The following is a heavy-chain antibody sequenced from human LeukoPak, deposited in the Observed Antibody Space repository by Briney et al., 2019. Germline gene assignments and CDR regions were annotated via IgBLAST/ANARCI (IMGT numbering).Heavy chain of an antibody. CDR1: GGTFSSYA. D-gene: IGHD3-10*01. V-gene: IGHV1-69*01. CDR2: TIPIFGTA. Sequence: GASVKVSCKTYGGTFSSYAISWVRQAPGRGLEWMGGTIPIFGTANYAQKFQGRVTITADESTSTAYMELSSLRSEDTAVYYCARAQGVTMVRGVIDYYYGMDVWGKGTTVTVSS. CDR3: ARAQGVTMVRGVIDYYYGMDV. J-gene: IGHJ6*04.